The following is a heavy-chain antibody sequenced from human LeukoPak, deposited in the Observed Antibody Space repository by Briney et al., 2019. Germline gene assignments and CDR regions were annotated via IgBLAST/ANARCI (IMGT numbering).Heavy chain of an antibody. Sequence: PGGSLRLSCAASGFTFSDYYMSWIRQAPGKGLEWVSYISSSGSTIYYADSVKGRFTISRDNAKNSLYLQMNSLRAEDTAVYYCARDRSLRFLEWFYRYFDLWGRGTLVTVSS. CDR3: ARDRSLRFLEWFYRYFDL. J-gene: IGHJ2*01. CDR1: GFTFSDYY. V-gene: IGHV3-11*01. D-gene: IGHD3-3*01. CDR2: ISSSGSTI.